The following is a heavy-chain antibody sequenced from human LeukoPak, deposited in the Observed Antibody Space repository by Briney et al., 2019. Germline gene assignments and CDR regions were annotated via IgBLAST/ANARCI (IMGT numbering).Heavy chain of an antibody. D-gene: IGHD2-2*03. CDR2: ISYDGSNK. Sequence: PGGSLRLSCAASGFTFSSYIMHWVRQAPGKGLEWVAVISYDGSNKYYADSVKGRFTISRDNSKNTLYLQMNSLRAEDTAVYYCARDGYAFDIWGQGTMVTVSS. CDR1: GFTFSSYI. CDR3: ARDGYAFDI. V-gene: IGHV3-30-3*01. J-gene: IGHJ3*02.